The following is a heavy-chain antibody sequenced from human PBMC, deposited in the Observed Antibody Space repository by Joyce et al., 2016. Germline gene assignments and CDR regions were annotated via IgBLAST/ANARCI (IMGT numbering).Heavy chain of an antibody. CDR3: ARGKAFDV. J-gene: IGHJ3*01. V-gene: IGHV3-7*01. CDR1: GFTFSGIS. CDR2: IKQDGSAV. Sequence: EVQLVESGGGLVQPGGSLRLSCAASGFTFSGISMSWLRQAPGGGLEWVANIKQDGSAVYYLDAVKGRFTVSRDNARSLVHLQMVSLRVEDTALYYCARGKAFDVWGQGTMVTVSS.